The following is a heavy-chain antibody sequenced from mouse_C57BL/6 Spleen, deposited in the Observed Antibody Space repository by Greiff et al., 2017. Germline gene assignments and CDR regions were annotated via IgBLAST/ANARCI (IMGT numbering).Heavy chain of an antibody. CDR1: GFTFSSYA. CDR3: ARDQGALYWYFDV. V-gene: IGHV5-4*01. J-gene: IGHJ1*03. CDR2: ISDGGSYT. D-gene: IGHD3-1*01. Sequence: EVNLVESGGGLVKPGGSLKLSCAASGFTFSSYAMSWVRQTPEKRLEWVATISDGGSYTYYPDNVKGRFTISRDNAKNNLYLQMSHLKSEDTAMYYCARDQGALYWYFDVWGTGTTVTVSS.